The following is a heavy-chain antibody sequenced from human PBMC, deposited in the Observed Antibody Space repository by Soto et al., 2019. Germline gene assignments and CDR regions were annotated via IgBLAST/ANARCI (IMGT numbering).Heavy chain of an antibody. CDR3: ARAVAGTFFDY. CDR1: GGSISSSSYY. J-gene: IGHJ4*02. V-gene: IGHV4-39*01. Sequence: SETLSLTCTVSGGSISSSSYYWGWIRQPPGKGLEWIGSIYYSGSTYYNPSLKSRVTISVDTSKNQFSLKLSSVTAADTAVYYCARAVAGTFFDYWGQGTLVTVSS. CDR2: IYYSGST. D-gene: IGHD6-19*01.